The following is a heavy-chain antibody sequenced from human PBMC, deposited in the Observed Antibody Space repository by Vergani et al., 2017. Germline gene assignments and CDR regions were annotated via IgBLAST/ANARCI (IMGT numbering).Heavy chain of an antibody. D-gene: IGHD6-19*01. CDR1: GYTFRNYG. Sequence: QVQLVQSGAEVKKPGASVKVSCEGSGYTFRNYGISWVRQAPGEGLEWLGWISVYNGETKFAQKFQGRVTLTRDTSTDTAYMELRSLRSDDTAVYYCARDPNIAVAGIAKYGMDVWGQGTTVTVSS. CDR2: ISVYNGET. CDR3: ARDPNIAVAGIAKYGMDV. V-gene: IGHV1-18*04. J-gene: IGHJ6*02.